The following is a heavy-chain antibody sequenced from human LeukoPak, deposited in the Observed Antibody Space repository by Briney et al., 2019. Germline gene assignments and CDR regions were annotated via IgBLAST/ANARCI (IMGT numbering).Heavy chain of an antibody. CDR3: AKGALLWFGEAVPYGMDV. V-gene: IGHV3-66*01. CDR1: GFTVSSNY. D-gene: IGHD3-10*01. CDR2: IYSGGST. J-gene: IGHJ6*02. Sequence: PGGSLRLSCAASGFTVSSNYMSWVRQAPGKGLEWVSVIYSGGSTYYADSVKGRFTISRDNSKNTLYLQMNSLRAEDTAVYYCAKGALLWFGEAVPYGMDVWGQGTTVTVSS.